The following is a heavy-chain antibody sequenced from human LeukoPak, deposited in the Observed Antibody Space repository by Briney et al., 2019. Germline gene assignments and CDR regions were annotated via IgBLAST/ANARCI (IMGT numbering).Heavy chain of an antibody. D-gene: IGHD3-10*01. V-gene: IGHV1-3*01. J-gene: IGHJ4*02. CDR3: ARDHYSGSGTAYY. Sequence: ASVKVSCKASGYTFTSYPMHWVRQAPGPRLEWMGWINAGNGDTKYSQNFQDRVTITRDTSASTTYMELSSLRSEDTAVYYCARDHYSGSGTAYYWGQGTLVTVSS. CDR2: INAGNGDT. CDR1: GYTFTSYP.